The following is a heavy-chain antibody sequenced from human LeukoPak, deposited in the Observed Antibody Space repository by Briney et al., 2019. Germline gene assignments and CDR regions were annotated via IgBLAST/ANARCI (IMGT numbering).Heavy chain of an antibody. J-gene: IGHJ3*02. CDR2: ISSDGRST. D-gene: IGHD5-12*01. CDR3: ASGMPTTFDM. Sequence: PGGSLTLSCAASGFTFSSYWMHWVRQAPGEGLVWVSRISSDGRSTSHADSVKGRFTISRDNAKNTLYLQMNSLRPEDTAVYYCASGMPTTFDMWGQGTMVTVSS. CDR1: GFTFSSYW. V-gene: IGHV3-74*01.